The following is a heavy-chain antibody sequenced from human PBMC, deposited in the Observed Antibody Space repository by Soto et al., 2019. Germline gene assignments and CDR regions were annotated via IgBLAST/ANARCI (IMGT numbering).Heavy chain of an antibody. CDR2: IWYDGSNK. CDR1: GFTFSSYG. V-gene: IGHV3-33*01. J-gene: IGHJ6*02. D-gene: IGHD6-19*01. Sequence: GGSLRLSCAASGFTFSSYGMHWVRQAPGKGLEWVAVIWYDGSNKYYADSVKGRFTISRDNSKNTLYLQMNSLRAEDTAVYYCARAVDSSDWKPQYYYYGMDVWGQGTTVTVSS. CDR3: ARAVDSSDWKPQYYYYGMDV.